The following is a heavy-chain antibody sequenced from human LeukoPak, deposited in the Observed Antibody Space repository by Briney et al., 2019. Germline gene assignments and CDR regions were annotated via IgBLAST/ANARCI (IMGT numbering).Heavy chain of an antibody. D-gene: IGHD2-2*01. V-gene: IGHV3-23*01. CDR3: AKSRGSRTSAYAMLV. CDR1: GFTFSSYA. J-gene: IGHJ6*01. CDR2: ISGTGGNT. Sequence: GGSLRLSCAASGFTFSSYAMSWVRQAPGKGLEWVSGISGTGGNTYYADSVKGRFTISRDNSKNTLYLQMNTLRAEDTAIYYCAKSRGSRTSAYAMLVGGEGPTVTVSS.